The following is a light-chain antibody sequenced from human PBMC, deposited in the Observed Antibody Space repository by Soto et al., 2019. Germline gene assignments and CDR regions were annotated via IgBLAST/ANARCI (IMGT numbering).Light chain of an antibody. CDR2: GAS. J-gene: IGKJ3*01. Sequence: EIVLTQSPGTLSLSPGERATLSCRASQSVSNSFLAWHQQKPGQAPRLLIYGASNRATGIPDRFSGSGSGTDFTLTISRLEPEDFAVYYCQQYGDSPFTFGPGTKVDFK. V-gene: IGKV3-20*01. CDR3: QQYGDSPFT. CDR1: QSVSNSF.